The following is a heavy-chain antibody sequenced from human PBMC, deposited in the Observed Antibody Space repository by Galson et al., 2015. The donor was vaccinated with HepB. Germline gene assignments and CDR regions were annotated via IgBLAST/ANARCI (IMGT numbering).Heavy chain of an antibody. CDR2: INHSGST. Sequence: SLTCAVYGGSFSGYYWSWIRQPPGKGLEWIGEINHSGSTNYNPSLKSRVTISVDTSKNQFSLKLSSVTAADTAVYYCARDREEYNWNFYYGMDVWGQGTTVTVSS. CDR1: GGSFSGYY. V-gene: IGHV4-34*01. CDR3: ARDREEYNWNFYYGMDV. D-gene: IGHD1-20*01. J-gene: IGHJ6*02.